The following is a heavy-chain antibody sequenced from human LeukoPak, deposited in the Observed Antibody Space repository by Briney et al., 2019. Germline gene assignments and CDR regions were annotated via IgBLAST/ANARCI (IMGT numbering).Heavy chain of an antibody. D-gene: IGHD2-2*01. CDR1: GFAFSSYS. V-gene: IGHV3-21*01. CDR3: ASAYQQPLDY. J-gene: IGHJ4*02. CDR2: ISSGSSFK. Sequence: GGSLRLSCAASGFAFSSYSMNWVRQAPGKGLEWVSSISSGSSFKYYADSAKGRFTISRDNAKNSLYLQMSSLRAEATAVYYCASAYQQPLDYWGQGALVTVSS.